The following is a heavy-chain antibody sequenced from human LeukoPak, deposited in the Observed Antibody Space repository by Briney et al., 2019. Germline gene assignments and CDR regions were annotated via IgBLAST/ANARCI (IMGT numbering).Heavy chain of an antibody. CDR3: AKDATFGGVMAMYYFDY. Sequence: GGSLGLSCAASGFTFSSYGMSWVRQAPGKGLEWVSGISGSGGGTNYADSVKGRFTISRDNSKNTLYLQMNSLRAEDTAVYYCAKDATFGGVMAMYYFDYWGQGTLVTVSS. CDR2: ISGSGGGT. CDR1: GFTFSSYG. V-gene: IGHV3-23*01. D-gene: IGHD3-16*01. J-gene: IGHJ4*02.